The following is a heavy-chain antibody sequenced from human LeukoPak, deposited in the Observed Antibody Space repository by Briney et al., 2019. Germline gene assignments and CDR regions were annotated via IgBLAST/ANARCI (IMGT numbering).Heavy chain of an antibody. Sequence: GRSLRLSCAASGFTFSSYSMNWVRQAPGKGLEWVSSISSSSSYIYYADSVKGRFTISRDNAKNSLYLQMNSLRAEDTAVYYCARARGEYQLLPLGYWGQGTLVTVSS. CDR1: GFTFSSYS. CDR3: ARARGEYQLLPLGY. V-gene: IGHV3-21*01. D-gene: IGHD2-2*01. J-gene: IGHJ4*02. CDR2: ISSSSSYI.